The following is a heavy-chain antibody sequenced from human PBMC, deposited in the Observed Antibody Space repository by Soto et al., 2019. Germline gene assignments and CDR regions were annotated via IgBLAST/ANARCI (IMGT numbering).Heavy chain of an antibody. CDR3: ARVPKSGGDYYYGMDV. V-gene: IGHV6-1*01. D-gene: IGHD1-26*01. CDR1: LDACSSHSAA. Sequence: PSHTLPLPCPISLDACSSHSAASNSIPPSPSRGLEWLGRTYYRSKWYNDYAVSVKSRITINPDTSKNQFSLQLNSVTPEDTAVYYCARVPKSGGDYYYGMDVWGQGTTVTVSS. CDR2: TYYRSKWYN. J-gene: IGHJ6*02.